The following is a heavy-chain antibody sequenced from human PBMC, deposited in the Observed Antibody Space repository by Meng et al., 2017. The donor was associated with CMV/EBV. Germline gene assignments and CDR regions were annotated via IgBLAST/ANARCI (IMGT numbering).Heavy chain of an antibody. V-gene: IGHV4-4*07. Sequence: QGRLQQPGPGLVKPSETLSLTCTVSAGSISSYYWSWIRQPAGKGLEWIGRIYTSGSTNYNPSLKSRVTMSVDTSKNQFSLKLSSVTAADTAVYYCARGGLYYYDSSGHFDYWGQGTLVTVSS. CDR2: IYTSGST. J-gene: IGHJ4*02. D-gene: IGHD3-22*01. CDR3: ARGGLYYYDSSGHFDY. CDR1: AGSISSYY.